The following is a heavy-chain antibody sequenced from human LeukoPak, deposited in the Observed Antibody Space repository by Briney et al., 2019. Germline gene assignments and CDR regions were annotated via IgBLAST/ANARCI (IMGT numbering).Heavy chain of an antibody. CDR3: AKDLDSSGWDAQKSDY. CDR2: ISGSGGST. D-gene: IGHD6-19*01. CDR1: GFTFSSYA. V-gene: IGHV3-23*01. Sequence: GGSLRLSCAASGFTFSSYAMSWVRQAPGKGLEWVSAISGSGGSTYYADSVKGRFTISRDNSKNTLYLQMNSLRAEDTAVYYCAKDLDSSGWDAQKSDYWGQGTLVTVSS. J-gene: IGHJ4*02.